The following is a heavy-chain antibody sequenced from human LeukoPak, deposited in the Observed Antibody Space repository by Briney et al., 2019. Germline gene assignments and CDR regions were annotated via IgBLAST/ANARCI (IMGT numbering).Heavy chain of an antibody. D-gene: IGHD5-18*01. CDR3: ARDGYSYGY. CDR1: GGSFSGYY. CDR2: INHSGST. V-gene: IGHV4-34*01. Sequence: TSETLSLTCAVYGGSFSGYYWSGIRQPPGKGLEWIGEINHSGSTNYNPSLKSRVTISVDTSKNQFSLKLSSVTAADTAVYYCARDGYSYGYWGQGTLVTVSS. J-gene: IGHJ4*02.